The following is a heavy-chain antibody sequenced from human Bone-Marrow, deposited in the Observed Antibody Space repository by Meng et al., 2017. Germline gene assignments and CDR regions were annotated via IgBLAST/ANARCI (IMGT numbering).Heavy chain of an antibody. J-gene: IGHJ4*02. CDR1: GYSISSGYY. V-gene: IGHV4-38-2*02. D-gene: IGHD4-17*01. CDR2: IYHSGST. Sequence: SETLSLTCTVSGYSISSGYYWGWIRQPPGKGLEWIGSIYHSGSTYYNPSLKSRVTISVDTSKNQFSLKLSSVTAADTAVYYCARTPLDVMTTVTYFDYWGQGTLVTVSS. CDR3: ARTPLDVMTTVTYFDY.